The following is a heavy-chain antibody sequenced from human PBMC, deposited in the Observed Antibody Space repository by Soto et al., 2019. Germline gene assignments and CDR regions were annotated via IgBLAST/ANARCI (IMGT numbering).Heavy chain of an antibody. J-gene: IGHJ6*03. CDR1: GFTFGTYA. CDR2: ISGTGGST. D-gene: IGHD2-15*01. CDR3: AKDPVGNYFYYYMDV. V-gene: IGHV3-23*01. Sequence: GGSLRLSCAASGFTFGTYAMTWVRQAPGKGLEWVSGISGTGGSTFYADSVRGRFTISRDNSKNTLYLQMNSLRAEDTAVYYCAKDPVGNYFYYYMDVWGKGTTVTVSS.